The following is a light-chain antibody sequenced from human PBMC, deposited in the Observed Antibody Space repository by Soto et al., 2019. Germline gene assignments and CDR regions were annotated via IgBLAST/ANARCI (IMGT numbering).Light chain of an antibody. CDR1: QSLLYSSGYNY. J-gene: IGKJ1*01. Sequence: DIVMTQSPLSLSVTPGEPASISCRSSQSLLYSSGYNYLDWYLQKPGQSPQHLIYLGSNRASGVSDRMSDSGSGTDFALKLSRVGSEDVSVDSCMQARQTHSTFGQWTK. CDR2: LGS. V-gene: IGKV2-28*01. CDR3: MQARQTHST.